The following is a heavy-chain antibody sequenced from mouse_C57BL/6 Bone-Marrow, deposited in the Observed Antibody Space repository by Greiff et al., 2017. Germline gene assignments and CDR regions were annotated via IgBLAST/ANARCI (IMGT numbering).Heavy chain of an antibody. CDR3: ANVYFDY. J-gene: IGHJ2*01. CDR1: GYTFTSSW. Sequence: QVQLQQSGPELAKPGASVKISCKASGYTFTSSWMHWVKQRPGQGLEWIGYIYPSSGYTKYNQKFKDKATLTADKSSSTAYMQLSSLTYEDSAVYYGANVYFDYCGQGTTLSVSA. V-gene: IGHV1-7*01. CDR2: IYPSSGYT.